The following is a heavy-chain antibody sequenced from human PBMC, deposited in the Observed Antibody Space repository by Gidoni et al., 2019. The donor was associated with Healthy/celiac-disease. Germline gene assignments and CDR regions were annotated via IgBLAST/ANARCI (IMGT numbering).Heavy chain of an antibody. Sequence: QVQLQQWGAGLLKPSETLSLTCAVYGGSFSGYYWSGFRKPPGKWREWMGEINHSGSTNYNPSLKSRVTISVDTSKNQFSLKLSSVTAADTAVYYCARVIGFDPWGQGTLVTVSS. CDR1: GGSFSGYY. D-gene: IGHD3-22*01. J-gene: IGHJ5*02. CDR3: ARVIGFDP. CDR2: INHSGST. V-gene: IGHV4-34*01.